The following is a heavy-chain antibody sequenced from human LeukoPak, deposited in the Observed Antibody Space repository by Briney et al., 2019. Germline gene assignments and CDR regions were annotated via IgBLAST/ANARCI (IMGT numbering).Heavy chain of an antibody. CDR1: GFTFSSYA. D-gene: IGHD3-10*01. V-gene: IGHV3-23*01. CDR3: AKDEKYGGYYGSGSYYTRRENYFDY. Sequence: PGGSLRLSCAASGFTFSSYAMSWVRQAPGKGLEWVSAISGSGGSTYYADSVKGRFTISRDNSKNTLYLQMNSLRAEDTAVYYCAKDEKYGGYYGSGSYYTRRENYFDYWGQGTLVTVSS. CDR2: ISGSGGST. J-gene: IGHJ4*02.